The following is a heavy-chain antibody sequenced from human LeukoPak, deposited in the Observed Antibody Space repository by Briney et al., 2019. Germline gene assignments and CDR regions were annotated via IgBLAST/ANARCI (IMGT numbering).Heavy chain of an antibody. V-gene: IGHV1-3*01. D-gene: IGHD2-2*01. Sequence: ASVKVSCKASGYTFTSYAMHWVRQAPGQRLEWMGWINAGNGNTKYSQKFQGRVTITRDTSASTAYMELSSLRSEDTAVYYCTRDGVPAASYGMDVWGQGTTVTVSS. CDR3: TRDGVPAASYGMDV. J-gene: IGHJ6*02. CDR1: GYTFTSYA. CDR2: INAGNGNT.